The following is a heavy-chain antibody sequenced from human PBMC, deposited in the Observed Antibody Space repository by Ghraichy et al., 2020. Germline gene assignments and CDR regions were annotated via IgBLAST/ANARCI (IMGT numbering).Heavy chain of an antibody. CDR1: GGTFSSYA. Sequence: SVKVSCKASGGTFSSYAISWVRQAPGQGLEWMGGIIPIFGTANYAQKFQGRVTITADESTSTAYMELSSLRSEDTAVYYCARGGQLGVSYYYYMDVWGKGTTVTVSS. J-gene: IGHJ6*03. CDR2: IIPIFGTA. V-gene: IGHV1-69*13. CDR3: ARGGQLGVSYYYYMDV. D-gene: IGHD6-6*01.